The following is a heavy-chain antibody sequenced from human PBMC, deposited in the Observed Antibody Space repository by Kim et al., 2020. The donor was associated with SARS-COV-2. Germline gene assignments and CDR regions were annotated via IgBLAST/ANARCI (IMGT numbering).Heavy chain of an antibody. CDR3: AKGYSSGWYLYADY. Sequence: ADSVKGRFTISRDNSKNTLYLKMNSRRAEDTAVYYCAKGYSSGWYLYADYWGQGTLVTVSS. J-gene: IGHJ4*02. V-gene: IGHV3-23*01. D-gene: IGHD6-19*01.